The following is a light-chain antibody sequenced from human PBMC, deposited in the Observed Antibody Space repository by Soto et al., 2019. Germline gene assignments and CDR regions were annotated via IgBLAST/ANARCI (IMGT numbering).Light chain of an antibody. Sequence: EIVLTQSPATLSFSPGERATLSCRASQSVDKYLVWYQQKPGQAPRLLIYDASSRATGIPARFSGSGSGTDFTLTITSLEPEDFAVYYCQQRTNWPLTFVGGTKLEIK. V-gene: IGKV3-11*01. CDR2: DAS. J-gene: IGKJ4*01. CDR3: QQRTNWPLT. CDR1: QSVDKY.